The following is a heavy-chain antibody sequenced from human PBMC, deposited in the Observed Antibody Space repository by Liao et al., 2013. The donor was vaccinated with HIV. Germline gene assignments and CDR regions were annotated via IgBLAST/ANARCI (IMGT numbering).Heavy chain of an antibody. CDR1: GDSMSSYY. CDR3: ARDGHGSGSYDYFDF. V-gene: IGHV4-4*07. D-gene: IGHD3-10*01. CDR2: IDTSGNT. Sequence: QVQLQESGPGLVKPSETLSLTCTVSGDSMSSYYWSWIRQPAGKGLEWIGRIDTSGNTNYNTSLKSRVTVSVDTSRNQFSLKLSSVTAADTAVYYCARDGHGSGSYDYFDFWGQGTLVTVSS. J-gene: IGHJ4*02.